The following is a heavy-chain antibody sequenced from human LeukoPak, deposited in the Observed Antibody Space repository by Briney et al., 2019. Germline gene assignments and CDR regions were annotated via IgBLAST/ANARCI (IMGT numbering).Heavy chain of an antibody. Sequence: SQTLLLTCAISGDSVSSNSAAWNWIRQSPSRGLEWLGRTYYRSMLYNDYALSVKSRITINPDTSKNQFSLLLNSVTPEDTAVYYCAGDLMTQHCTSLSFDYWGQGTLVTVSS. CDR2: TYYRSMLYN. D-gene: IGHD3-16*01. V-gene: IGHV6-1*01. J-gene: IGHJ4*01. CDR3: AGDLMTQHCTSLSFDY. CDR1: GDSVSSNSAA.